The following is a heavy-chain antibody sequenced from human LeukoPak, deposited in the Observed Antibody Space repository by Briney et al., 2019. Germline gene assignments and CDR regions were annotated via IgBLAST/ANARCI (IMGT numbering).Heavy chain of an antibody. CDR1: GGSISNYY. D-gene: IGHD2-2*01. Sequence: PSETLSLTCTVSGGSISNYYWSWIRQPAGKGLEWIGRVYTSESTNYNPSLKSRVTMSLDTSKDQFSLKLSSVTAADTAMYYCVRSGGYCGETTCHVEYFDLWGRGTLVSVSS. CDR2: VYTSEST. CDR3: VRSGGYCGETTCHVEYFDL. J-gene: IGHJ2*01. V-gene: IGHV4-4*07.